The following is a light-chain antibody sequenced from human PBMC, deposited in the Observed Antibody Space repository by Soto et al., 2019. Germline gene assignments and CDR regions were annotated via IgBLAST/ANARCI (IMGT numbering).Light chain of an antibody. V-gene: IGKV1-27*01. CDR3: QQYGSSPLT. J-gene: IGKJ4*01. CDR1: QGITYY. Sequence: DIQMTQSPSSLSASVGDRVTITCRASQGITYYLAWYQQKPGKVPKLLIYAASTLQSGVPSRFSGGGSGTDFTLTISRLEPEDFAVYYCQQYGSSPLTFGGGTKVEIK. CDR2: AAS.